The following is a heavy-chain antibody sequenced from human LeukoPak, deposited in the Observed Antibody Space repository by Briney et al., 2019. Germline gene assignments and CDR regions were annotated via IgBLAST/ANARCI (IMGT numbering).Heavy chain of an antibody. J-gene: IGHJ5*02. V-gene: IGHV4-30-2*01. Sequence: SETLSLTCAVSGGSIGNAVYSLSWVRQPPGKGLEWIGYIHLTGNTFYNPSLKSRVTISVDTSKNQFSLKLSSVTAADTAVYYCASRGLMTTVTTGGSWFDPWGQGTLVTVSS. CDR1: GGSIGNAVYS. CDR2: IHLTGNT. D-gene: IGHD4-17*01. CDR3: ASRGLMTTVTTGGSWFDP.